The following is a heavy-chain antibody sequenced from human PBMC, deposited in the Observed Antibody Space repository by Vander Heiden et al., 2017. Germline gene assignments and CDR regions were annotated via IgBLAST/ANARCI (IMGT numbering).Heavy chain of an antibody. Sequence: GMVKPSQTLSLTCTVSGASISSDAYFWSWIRQLPGKDLEWIGYIYDSGTTKYNPSLKRRVTISGDTSKNQFSRKLSSVTAADTAVYYCACQCRSTSCYCAGEMEGWGNGTTVTVSS. V-gene: IGHV4-31*03. J-gene: IGHJ6*04. CDR1: GASISSDAYF. CDR3: ACQCRSTSCYCAGEMEG. CDR2: IYDSGTT. D-gene: IGHD2-2*01.